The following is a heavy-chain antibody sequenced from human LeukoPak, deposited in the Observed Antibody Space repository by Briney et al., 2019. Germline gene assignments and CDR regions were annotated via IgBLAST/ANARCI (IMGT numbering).Heavy chain of an antibody. V-gene: IGHV3-30-3*01. CDR2: ISYDGSNK. CDR3: ARGYYSSVYYYYGMDV. Sequence: GGSLRLSCAASGFTFSSYAMHWVRQAPGKGLEGVAVISYDGSNKYYADSVKGRFTISRDNSKNTLYLQMNSLRAEDTAVYYCARGYYSSVYYYYGMDVGGQGTTLTVPS. CDR1: GFTFSSYA. D-gene: IGHD4-11*01. J-gene: IGHJ6*02.